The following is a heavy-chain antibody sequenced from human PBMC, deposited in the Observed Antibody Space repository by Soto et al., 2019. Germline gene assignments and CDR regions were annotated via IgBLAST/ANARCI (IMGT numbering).Heavy chain of an antibody. CDR1: RFTFSVYW. CDR3: ARDTLSAFDA. CDR2: IRHDGSDK. Sequence: PGGSLRLSCTASRFTFSVYWMSWVRQAPGKGLEWVANIRHDGSDKFYVDSVKGRFTVSRDNAKNSLYLQMTGLRAEDTAVYYCARDTLSAFDAWGQGTMVT. D-gene: IGHD3-16*01. J-gene: IGHJ3*01. V-gene: IGHV3-7*01.